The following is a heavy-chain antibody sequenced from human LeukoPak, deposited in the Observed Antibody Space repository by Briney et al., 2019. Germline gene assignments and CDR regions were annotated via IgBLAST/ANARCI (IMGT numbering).Heavy chain of an antibody. CDR3: ARVGWELLNLHFDP. J-gene: IGHJ5*02. D-gene: IGHD1-26*01. CDR2: IKKDGSQK. CDR1: GFTFSDKW. Sequence: PGGSLRLSCVGSGFTFSDKWMSWVRLAPGKGPEWVASIKKDGSQKYYVDSVKGRFTISRDNAQNSLYLQMSSLRVEDTAIYSCARVGWELLNLHFDPWGQGTLVTVSS. V-gene: IGHV3-7*03.